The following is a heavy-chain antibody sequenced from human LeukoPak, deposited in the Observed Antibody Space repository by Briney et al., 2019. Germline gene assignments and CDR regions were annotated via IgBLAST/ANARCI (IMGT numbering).Heavy chain of an antibody. V-gene: IGHV3-23*01. Sequence: GGSLRLSCAASGFTFSSYAMNWLRQAPGKGLEWVSGSDTGSGTHYADSVKGRFTISRDNSKNTLYLQMNSLRAEDTAVYYCAKDRQSGSPRFSHYFDHWGQGTLVTVSS. D-gene: IGHD1-26*01. J-gene: IGHJ4*02. CDR1: GFTFSSYA. CDR2: SDTGSGT. CDR3: AKDRQSGSPRFSHYFDH.